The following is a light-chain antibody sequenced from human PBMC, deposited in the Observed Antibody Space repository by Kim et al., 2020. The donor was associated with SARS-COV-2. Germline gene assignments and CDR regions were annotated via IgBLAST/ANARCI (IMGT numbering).Light chain of an antibody. CDR1: QSVNSY. V-gene: IGKV3-11*01. CDR3: QHRMSWPLT. Sequence: LSPGDRATLSCRASQSVNSYLAWYQQRPGQAPRLLIYEISNRATGVPARFSGSGFGTDFTLTINTLEPEDFAVYYCQHRMSWPLTFGGGTKVDIK. J-gene: IGKJ4*01. CDR2: EIS.